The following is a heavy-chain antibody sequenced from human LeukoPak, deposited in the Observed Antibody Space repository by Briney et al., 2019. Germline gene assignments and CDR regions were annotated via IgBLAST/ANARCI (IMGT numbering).Heavy chain of an antibody. CDR3: ARVSRYSSSWYVGYMDV. V-gene: IGHV4-34*01. CDR1: GGSFSGYY. Sequence: SETLSLTCAVYGGSFSGYYWSWIRQPPGKGLEWIGEINHSGSTNYNPSLKSRVTISVDTSKNQFSLKLSSVTAADTAVYYCARVSRYSSSWYVGYMDVWGKGTTVTVSS. CDR2: INHSGST. J-gene: IGHJ6*03. D-gene: IGHD6-13*01.